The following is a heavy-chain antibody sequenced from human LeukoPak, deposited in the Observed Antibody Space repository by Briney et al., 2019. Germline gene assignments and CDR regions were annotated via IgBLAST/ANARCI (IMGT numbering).Heavy chain of an antibody. CDR1: GFTFSSYA. Sequence: GGSLRLSCAASGFTFSSYAMHWGRQAPGKGLEWVAVISYDGSNKYYADSVKGRSTISRDNSKNTLYLQMNSLRAEDTAVYYCARDPAVFYWGQGTLVTVSS. CDR3: ARDPAVFY. J-gene: IGHJ4*02. CDR2: ISYDGSNK. V-gene: IGHV3-30-3*01. D-gene: IGHD3-10*01.